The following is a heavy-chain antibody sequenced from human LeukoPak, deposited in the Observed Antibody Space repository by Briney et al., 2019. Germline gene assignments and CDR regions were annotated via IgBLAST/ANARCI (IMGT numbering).Heavy chain of an antibody. CDR3: AGASRLLPR. CDR2: IGTSGRAI. J-gene: IGHJ4*02. V-gene: IGHV3-11*01. D-gene: IGHD2-15*01. Sequence: GGSLRLSCAASGFTFSDYYMNWIRQAPGKGLEWVSSIGTSGRAIYYADSVKGRFTISRDNDKNSLYLQMNSLRADDTAVYYCAGASRLLPRWGQGTLVTVSS. CDR1: GFTFSDYY.